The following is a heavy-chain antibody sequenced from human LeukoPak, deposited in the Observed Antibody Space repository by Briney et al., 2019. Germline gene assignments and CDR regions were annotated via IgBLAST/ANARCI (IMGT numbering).Heavy chain of an antibody. CDR2: IKSKNVGGTT. V-gene: IGHV3-15*01. J-gene: IGHJ5*02. Sequence: GGSLRLSCAASGFTFNNAWMNWVRQAPGKGLEWVGRIKSKNVGGTTDYAAPVKGRFTISRDDSKNTVYLQMNSLKIEDAAVYYCTSHAAFDPWGQGTLVTVSS. CDR1: GFTFNNAW. CDR3: TSHAAFDP.